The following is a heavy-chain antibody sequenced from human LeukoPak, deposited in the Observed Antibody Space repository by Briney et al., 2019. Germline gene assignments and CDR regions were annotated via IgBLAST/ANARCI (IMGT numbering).Heavy chain of an antibody. CDR3: ARGGVSSSWYETDYYYYYGMDV. J-gene: IGHJ6*02. Sequence: GASVKVSCKASGYTCTGYYMHWVRQAPGQGLEWMGWINPNSGGTNYAQKFQGRVTMTRDTSISTAYMELSRLRSDDTAVYYCARGGVSSSWYETDYYYYYGMDVWGQGTTVTVSS. CDR1: GYTCTGYY. CDR2: INPNSGGT. D-gene: IGHD6-13*01. V-gene: IGHV1-2*02.